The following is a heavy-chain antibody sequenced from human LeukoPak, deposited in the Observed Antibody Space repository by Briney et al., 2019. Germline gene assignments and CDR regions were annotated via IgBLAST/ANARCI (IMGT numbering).Heavy chain of an antibody. J-gene: IGHJ4*02. CDR3: ARLQGSGGSCFNY. CDR1: GYTFTGYY. Sequence: ASVKVSCKASGYTFTGYYMHWVRQAPGQGLEWMGWINPNSGGTNYAQKFQGRVTMTRDTSISTAYLQWSSLKASDTAMYYCARLQGSGGSCFNYWGQGTLVTVSS. CDR2: INPNSGGT. D-gene: IGHD2-15*01. V-gene: IGHV1-2*02.